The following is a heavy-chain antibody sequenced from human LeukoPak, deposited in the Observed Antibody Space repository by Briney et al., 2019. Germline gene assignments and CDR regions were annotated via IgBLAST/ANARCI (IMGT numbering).Heavy chain of an antibody. V-gene: IGHV3-30*02. Sequence: GGSLRLSCAASGFTFSSYGMHWVRQAPGKGLEWVAFIRYDGSNKYYADSVKGRFTISRDNSKNTLYLQMNSLRAEDTAVYYCAKVLRSIAAAGTQLDYWGQGTLVTVSS. CDR2: IRYDGSNK. CDR1: GFTFSSYG. D-gene: IGHD6-13*01. CDR3: AKVLRSIAAAGTQLDY. J-gene: IGHJ4*02.